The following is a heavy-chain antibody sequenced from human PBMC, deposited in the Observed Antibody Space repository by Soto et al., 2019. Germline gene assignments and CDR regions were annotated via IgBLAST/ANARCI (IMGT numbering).Heavy chain of an antibody. Sequence: ASVKVSCKASGYIFTAYGVTWVRQAQGQGLELLGWISPYNDNTHYGQNFQGRLTMTTELSTGTAYMELTSLKSDDTAVYYCARSGWNSPYCAHGLDVWGQGTTVTVSS. D-gene: IGHD6-19*01. CDR2: ISPYNDNT. CDR1: GYIFTAYG. J-gene: IGHJ6*02. V-gene: IGHV1-18*01. CDR3: ARSGWNSPYCAHGLDV.